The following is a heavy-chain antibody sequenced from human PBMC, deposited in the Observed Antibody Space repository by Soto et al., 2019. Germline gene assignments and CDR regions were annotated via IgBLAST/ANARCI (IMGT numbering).Heavy chain of an antibody. CDR3: ARPKPIFGVGVGAFDI. CDR2: IYPGDSDT. D-gene: IGHD3-3*01. V-gene: IGHV5-51*01. Sequence: GESLKISCKGSGYSFTSYWIGWVRQMPGKGLEWMGIIYPGDSDTRYSPSFQGQVTISADKSISTAYLQWSSLKASDTAMYYCARPKPIFGVGVGAFDIWGQGTMVTVSS. J-gene: IGHJ3*02. CDR1: GYSFTSYW.